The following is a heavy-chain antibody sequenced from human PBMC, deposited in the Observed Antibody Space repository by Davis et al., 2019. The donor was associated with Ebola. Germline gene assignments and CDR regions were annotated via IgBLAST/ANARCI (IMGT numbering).Heavy chain of an antibody. Sequence: ASVKVSCKASGYTFTSYAMHWVRQAPGQRLEWMGWINAGNGHTEYSQKFQGRVTITRDTSANTVYMELRSLRSEDTAVYYCARDIAAAGTTDYWGQGTLVTVSS. CDR1: GYTFTSYA. D-gene: IGHD6-13*01. J-gene: IGHJ4*02. CDR3: ARDIAAAGTTDY. V-gene: IGHV1-3*01. CDR2: INAGNGHT.